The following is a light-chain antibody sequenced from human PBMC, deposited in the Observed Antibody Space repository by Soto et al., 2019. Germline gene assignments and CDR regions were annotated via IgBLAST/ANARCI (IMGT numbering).Light chain of an antibody. CDR3: CSYAGSYTSYV. J-gene: IGLJ1*01. CDR2: DVS. CDR1: SSDVAGYNY. Sequence: QSALTQPRSVSGSPGQSVTISCTGTSSDVAGYNYVSWYQQHPGKAPKLMIYDVSERPSGVPDRFSGSKSGNTASLTISGLQAEDEADYYCCSYAGSYTSYVFGTGTKLTVL. V-gene: IGLV2-11*01.